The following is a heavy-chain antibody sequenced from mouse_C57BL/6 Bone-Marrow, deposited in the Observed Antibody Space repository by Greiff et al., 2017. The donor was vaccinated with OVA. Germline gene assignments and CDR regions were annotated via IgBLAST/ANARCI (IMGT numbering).Heavy chain of an antibody. V-gene: IGHV1-81*01. CDR1: GYTFTSYG. CDR3: AREGDYCVCSFTAYYAMDY. Sequence: VQLQQSGAELARPGASVKLSCKASGYTFTSYGISWVKQRTGQGLEWIGEIYPRSGNTYYNEKFKGKATLTADKSSSTAYMELRSLTSEDSAVYFCAREGDYCVCSFTAYYAMDYWGQGTSVTVSS. J-gene: IGHJ4*01. CDR2: IYPRSGNT. D-gene: IGHD1-1*01.